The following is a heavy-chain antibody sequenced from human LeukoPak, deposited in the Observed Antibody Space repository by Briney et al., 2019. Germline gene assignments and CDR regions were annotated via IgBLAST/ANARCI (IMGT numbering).Heavy chain of an antibody. CDR1: GDSISTSGYY. D-gene: IGHD3-22*01. CDR2: IYYSGST. CDR3: ARSYYYDYRQIDY. V-gene: IGHV4-39*01. J-gene: IGHJ4*02. Sequence: SETLSLTCTVSGDSISTSGYYWGWIRPPPGKGLEWLGSIYYSGSTYYNPSLKSRVTISVDTSKNQFSLNLYSVTAADTAVFYCARSYYYDYRQIDYWGQGTLVTVSS.